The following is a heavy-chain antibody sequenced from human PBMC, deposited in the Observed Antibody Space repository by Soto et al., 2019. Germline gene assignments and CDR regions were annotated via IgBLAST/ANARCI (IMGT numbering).Heavy chain of an antibody. CDR3: ARLGEWPSFDY. J-gene: IGHJ4*02. CDR1: GGSISSGCYY. V-gene: IGHV4-61*01. Sequence: SETLSLTCTVSGGSISSGCYYWTWLRQPPGKGLEWIGYIYYSGSTNYNPSLKSRVTISVDTSKNQFSLKLSSVTAADTAVYYCARLGEWPSFDYWGQGTLVTVSS. CDR2: IYYSGST. D-gene: IGHD3-10*01.